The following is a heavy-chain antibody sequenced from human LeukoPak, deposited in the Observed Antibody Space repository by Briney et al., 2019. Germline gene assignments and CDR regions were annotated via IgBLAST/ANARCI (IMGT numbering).Heavy chain of an antibody. CDR3: ARDERVEAFDM. Sequence: ASVKVSCKASGYTFTSYYMHWVRQAPGLGLEWMGIINPSDGSTTYGQKFQGRVTMTRDTSTRTVYMGLSSLRSEDTAVYYCARDERVEAFDMWGQGTMVTVSS. J-gene: IGHJ3*02. D-gene: IGHD5-24*01. V-gene: IGHV1-46*01. CDR2: INPSDGST. CDR1: GYTFTSYY.